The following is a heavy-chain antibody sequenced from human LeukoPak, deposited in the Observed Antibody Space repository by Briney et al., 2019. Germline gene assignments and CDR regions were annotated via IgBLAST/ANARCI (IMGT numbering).Heavy chain of an antibody. CDR2: INLNSGGT. CDR1: GYTFTGYY. CDR3: ARGYVLLWFGPDV. D-gene: IGHD3-10*01. V-gene: IGHV1-2*02. Sequence: ASVKVSCKASGYTFTGYYMHWVRQAPGQGLEWMGWINLNSGGTNYAQKFQGRVTMTRDTSISTAYMELSRLRSDDTAVYYCARGYVLLWFGPDVWGKGTTATISS. J-gene: IGHJ6*04.